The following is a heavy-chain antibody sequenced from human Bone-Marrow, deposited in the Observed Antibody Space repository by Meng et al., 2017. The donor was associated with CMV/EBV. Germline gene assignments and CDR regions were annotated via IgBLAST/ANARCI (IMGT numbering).Heavy chain of an antibody. CDR2: INPNNDGT. V-gene: IGHV1-2*02. CDR3: VRGGGSSYVDY. Sequence: SCKASGYTFTGYNMHWARQAPGQGLEWMGWINPNNDGTKCAQEFQGGVTMTRDTSISTAYMELSRLTSDDTAVYYCVRGGGSSYVDYWGQGTLVTVSS. J-gene: IGHJ4*02. CDR1: GYTFTGYN. D-gene: IGHD1-26*01.